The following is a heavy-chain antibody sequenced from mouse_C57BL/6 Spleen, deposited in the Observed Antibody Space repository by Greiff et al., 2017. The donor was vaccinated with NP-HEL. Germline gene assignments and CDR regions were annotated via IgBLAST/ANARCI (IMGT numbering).Heavy chain of an antibody. V-gene: IGHV1-52*01. D-gene: IGHD3-2*02. CDR3: ARWGDSSGDAY. Sequence: QVQLKQPGAELVRPGSSVKLSCKASGYTFTSYWMHWVKQRPIQGLEWIGNIDPSDSETHYNQKFKDKATLTVDKSSSTAYMQLSSLTSEDSAVYYCARWGDSSGDAYWGQGTLVTVSA. J-gene: IGHJ3*01. CDR1: GYTFTSYW. CDR2: IDPSDSET.